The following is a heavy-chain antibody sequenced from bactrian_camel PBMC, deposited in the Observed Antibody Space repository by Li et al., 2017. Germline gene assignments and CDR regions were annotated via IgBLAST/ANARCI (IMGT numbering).Heavy chain of an antibody. J-gene: IGHJ4*01. Sequence: VQLVESGGGSVQAGVSLRLSCTASGFTANRCGMDWYRQAPGKERERVSCISNNGGSRTIYVDSVKGRFTISRDNAKNTVYLQMNSLKPEDTAVYYCVRPERSLFARGNDCWGQGTQVTVS. CDR1: GFTANRCG. CDR2: ISNNGGSRT. CDR3: VRPERSLFARGNDC. D-gene: IGHD1*01. V-gene: IGHV3S40*01.